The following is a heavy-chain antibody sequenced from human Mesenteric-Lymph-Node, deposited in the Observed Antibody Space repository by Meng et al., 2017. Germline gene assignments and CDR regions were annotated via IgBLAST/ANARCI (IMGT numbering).Heavy chain of an antibody. Sequence: GESLKISCAASGFTFSSYWMSWVRQAPGKGLEWVANIKQDGSEKYYVDSVKGRFTISRDNAKNSLYLQMNSLRAEDTAVYYCARDQEYSPDSWGQGTLVTVSS. CDR3: ARDQEYSPDS. V-gene: IGHV3-7*01. CDR2: IKQDGSEK. CDR1: GFTFSSYW. J-gene: IGHJ4*02. D-gene: IGHD2/OR15-2a*01.